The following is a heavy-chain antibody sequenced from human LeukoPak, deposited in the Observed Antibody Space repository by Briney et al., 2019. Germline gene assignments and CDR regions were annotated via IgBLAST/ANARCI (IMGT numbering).Heavy chain of an antibody. CDR1: GYTFTSYY. V-gene: IGHV1-46*01. CDR2: SNPSGGST. CDR3: ARDRDSSRYFSRLDY. D-gene: IGHD6-13*01. Sequence: ASVKVSCKASGYTFTSYYMHWVRQAPGQWLELMGVSNPSGGSTSYAQMFQGRVTMTRDTSTSTVYMELSSLRSEDTAVYYCARDRDSSRYFSRLDYWGQGTLVTVSS. J-gene: IGHJ4*02.